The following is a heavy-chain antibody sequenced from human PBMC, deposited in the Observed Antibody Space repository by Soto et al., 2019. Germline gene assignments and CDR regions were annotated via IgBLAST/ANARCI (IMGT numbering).Heavy chain of an antibody. J-gene: IGHJ4*02. CDR2: IKEDGSEK. CDR1: GFTFNGYW. D-gene: IGHD3-16*01. Sequence: PGGSLRLSCAASGFTFNGYWMSWVRQAPGKGLGWVANIKEDGSEKYYVDSVRGRFTISRDNAKNSLYLQMNSLRADDTAVYYCARWGERTSGFDYWGRGTLVTVSS. CDR3: ARWGERTSGFDY. V-gene: IGHV3-7*05.